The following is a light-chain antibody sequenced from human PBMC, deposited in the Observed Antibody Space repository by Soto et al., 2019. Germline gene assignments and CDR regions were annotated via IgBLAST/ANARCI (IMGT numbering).Light chain of an antibody. J-gene: IGKJ1*01. CDR1: QGITSD. V-gene: IGKV1-6*01. Sequence: AIQMTQSPTSLSASVGDRVTITCRASQGITSDLNWYQQKPGKAPKLLIYAASSLQSGVPSRFSGSGSGTDFTLTIISLQPDDFATYYCLQDYNYPRTFGQGTKIEVK. CDR2: AAS. CDR3: LQDYNYPRT.